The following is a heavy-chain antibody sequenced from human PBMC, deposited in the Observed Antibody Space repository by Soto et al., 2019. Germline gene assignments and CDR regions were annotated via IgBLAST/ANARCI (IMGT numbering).Heavy chain of an antibody. CDR3: ARPPLVIRHPSRPPFDY. J-gene: IGHJ4*02. V-gene: IGHV1-18*01. CDR1: GYTFTSYG. CDR2: ISAYNGNT. Sequence: QVQLVQSGAEVKKPGASVKVSCKASGYTFTSYGISWVRQAPGQGLEWMGWISAYNGNTNYAQKLQGRVTMTKNPSTSTAYMELRSLRSDDTAVYYCARPPLVIRHPSRPPFDYWGQGPLVTVSS.